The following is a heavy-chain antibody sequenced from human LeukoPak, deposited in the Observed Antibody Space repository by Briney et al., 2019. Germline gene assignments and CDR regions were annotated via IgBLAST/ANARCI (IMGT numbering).Heavy chain of an antibody. Sequence: ASVTVSCKASGYTFTNYFMHWVRQAPGQGLGWMGWINPNTGGTNYAQKFQGRVTMTRDTSISTVYMELSSLRSDDTAIYFCARVGGSWYLRLGSWGQGTLVTVSS. CDR2: INPNTGGT. V-gene: IGHV1-2*02. J-gene: IGHJ4*02. D-gene: IGHD6-13*01. CDR1: GYTFTNYF. CDR3: ARVGGSWYLRLGS.